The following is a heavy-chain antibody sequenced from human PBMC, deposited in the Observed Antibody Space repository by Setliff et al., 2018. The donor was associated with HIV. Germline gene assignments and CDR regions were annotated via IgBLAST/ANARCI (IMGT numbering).Heavy chain of an antibody. J-gene: IGHJ5*02. CDR2: IYNGGAS. CDR1: GDSIISGSYY. CDR3: AREAPSEPTRYYNFWSGYPDWFDP. V-gene: IGHV4-39*07. Sequence: LSLTCIVTGDSIISGSYYWAWIRQPPGKGLEWIGTIYNGGASHYNPSLKSRVIIFLDPSKNQFSLELTSVTAADTAVYYCAREAPSEPTRYYNFWSGYPDWFDPWGPGILVTVSS. D-gene: IGHD3-3*01.